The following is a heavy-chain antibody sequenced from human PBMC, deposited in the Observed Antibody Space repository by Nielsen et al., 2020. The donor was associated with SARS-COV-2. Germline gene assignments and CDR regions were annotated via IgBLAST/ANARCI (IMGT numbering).Heavy chain of an antibody. J-gene: IGHJ4*02. Sequence: SQTLSLTCAISGDSVSSNSAAWNWIRQSPSRGLEWLGRTYFRSKWYSDSAVSVKSRITINPDTSKNQFSLQLNSVTAADTAVYYCARVGSSGYFRHYFDYWGQGTLVTVSS. CDR2: TYFRSKWYS. D-gene: IGHD3-22*01. CDR1: GDSVSSNSAA. V-gene: IGHV6-1*01. CDR3: ARVGSSGYFRHYFDY.